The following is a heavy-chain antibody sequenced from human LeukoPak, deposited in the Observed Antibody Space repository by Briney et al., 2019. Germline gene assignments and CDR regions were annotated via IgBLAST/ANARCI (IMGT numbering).Heavy chain of an antibody. J-gene: IGHJ4*02. Sequence: SQTLSLTCTISGGSISSGGYYWSWIRQHPGKGLEWIGYIYYSGNTYYNPSLKSRVTISVDTSKNQFSLKVTSVTAADTAVYYCARGASLVPHYWGQGTLVTVSS. CDR1: GGSISSGGYY. D-gene: IGHD3-3*02. CDR3: ARGASLVPHY. V-gene: IGHV4-31*03. CDR2: IYYSGNT.